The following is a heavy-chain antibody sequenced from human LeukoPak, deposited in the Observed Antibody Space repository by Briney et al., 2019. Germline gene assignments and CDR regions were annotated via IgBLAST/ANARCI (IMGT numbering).Heavy chain of an antibody. V-gene: IGHV3-30-3*02. CDR1: GFTFSSYA. CDR2: ISYDGSNK. D-gene: IGHD2-2*01. J-gene: IGHJ4*02. CDR3: AKARRLGYCSGTSCFSYYFDY. Sequence: GGSLRLSCAASGFTFSSYAMHWVRQAPGKGLEWVAVISYDGSNKYYADSVKGRFTISRDNSKSTLYLQMNSLRAEDTAVYYCAKARRLGYCSGTSCFSYYFDYWGQGTLVTVSS.